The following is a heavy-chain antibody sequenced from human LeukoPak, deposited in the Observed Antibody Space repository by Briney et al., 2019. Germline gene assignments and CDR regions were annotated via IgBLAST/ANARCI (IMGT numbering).Heavy chain of an antibody. CDR1: GFTFSSYS. D-gene: IGHD3-22*01. V-gene: IGHV3-21*01. J-gene: IGHJ4*02. CDR3: ARDREGYYDSSGYYVPGYFDY. Sequence: GGSLRLSCAASGFTFSSYSMNWVRQAPGKGLEWVSSISSSSSYIYYADSVKGRFTISRDNAKNSLYLQMNSLRAEDTAVYYCARDREGYYDSSGYYVPGYFDYWGQGTLVTVSS. CDR2: ISSSSSYI.